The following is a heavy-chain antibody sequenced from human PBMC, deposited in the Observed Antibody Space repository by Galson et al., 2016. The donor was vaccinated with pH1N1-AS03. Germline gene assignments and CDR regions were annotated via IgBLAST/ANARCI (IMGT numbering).Heavy chain of an antibody. Sequence: SEKVSGRVSGYTLTELSMHWVRQGPGKGLEWMGGFDPEDGEAIYAQKFQGRVTLTVDTSTDTAYMEVSRLKSEDTAVYYCATGLSVAGTPYEYYGVDVWGQGTTVIVSS. D-gene: IGHD6-19*01. CDR3: ATGLSVAGTPYEYYGVDV. CDR1: GYTLTELS. V-gene: IGHV1-24*01. J-gene: IGHJ6*02. CDR2: FDPEDGEA.